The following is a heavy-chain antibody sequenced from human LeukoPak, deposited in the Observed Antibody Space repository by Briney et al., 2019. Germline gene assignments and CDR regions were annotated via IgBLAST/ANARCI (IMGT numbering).Heavy chain of an antibody. Sequence: ASVKVSCKASRYTFTSYDINWVRQATGQGLEWMGWMNPNSGNTGYAQKFQGRVTMTRNTSISTAYMELSSLRSEDTAVYYCAISAGEGPYYDILTGYSADAFDIWGQGTMVTVSS. V-gene: IGHV1-8*01. CDR3: AISAGEGPYYDILTGYSADAFDI. CDR2: MNPNSGNT. D-gene: IGHD3-9*01. J-gene: IGHJ3*02. CDR1: RYTFTSYD.